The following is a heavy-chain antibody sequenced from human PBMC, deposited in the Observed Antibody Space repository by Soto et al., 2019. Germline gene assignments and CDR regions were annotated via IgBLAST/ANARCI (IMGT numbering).Heavy chain of an antibody. CDR3: ARGWGYDSSDYYYAY. V-gene: IGHV1-69*01. J-gene: IGHJ4*02. D-gene: IGHD3-22*01. Sequence: QVQLVQSGAEVRKPGSSVKVSCKASGGTFSRHAISWVRQAPGQGLEWMGGIIPIFGTANHAQKFQGRVTIIADESTGTVYMELSSLRSEDTAMYYCARGWGYDSSDYYYAYWGQGTLVIVSS. CDR2: IIPIFGTA. CDR1: GGTFSRHA.